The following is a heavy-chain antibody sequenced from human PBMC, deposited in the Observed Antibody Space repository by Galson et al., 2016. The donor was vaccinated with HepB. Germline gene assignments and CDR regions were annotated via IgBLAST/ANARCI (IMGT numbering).Heavy chain of an antibody. V-gene: IGHV2-5*02. J-gene: IGHJ4*02. CDR2: IYWDDDT. D-gene: IGHD6-13*01. Sequence: PALVKPTQTLTLTCTFSGFSFSTTGVGVGWIRQPPGKALEWLALIYWDDDTRYSPSLKSRLTITKDTSKHQVVLTMTTVDPVDTATYYCAHLAAAGGIYFDYWGQGTLVTVSS. CDR1: GFSFSTTGVG. CDR3: AHLAAAGGIYFDY.